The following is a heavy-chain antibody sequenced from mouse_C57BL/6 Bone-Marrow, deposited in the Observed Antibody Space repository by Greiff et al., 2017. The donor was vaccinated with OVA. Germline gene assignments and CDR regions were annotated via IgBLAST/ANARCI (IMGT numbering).Heavy chain of an antibody. Sequence: VQLQQSGPELVKPGASVKISCKASGYTFTDYYINWVKQRPGQGLEWIGWIFPGSGSTYYNEKFKGKATLTVDKSSSTAYMLLSSLTSEDSAVYFGARYRDSNYFAWFAYWGQGTLVTVSA. CDR3: ARYRDSNYFAWFAY. CDR2: IFPGSGST. V-gene: IGHV1-75*01. D-gene: IGHD2-5*01. J-gene: IGHJ3*01. CDR1: GYTFTDYY.